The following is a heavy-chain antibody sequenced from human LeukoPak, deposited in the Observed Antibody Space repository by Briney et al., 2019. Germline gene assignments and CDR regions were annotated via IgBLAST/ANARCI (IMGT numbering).Heavy chain of an antibody. CDR3: ARDLYNSICYD. D-gene: IGHD6-25*01. V-gene: IGHV4-34*01. J-gene: IGHJ4*02. Sequence: PSETLSLTCAVSGGSFSGQYWTWIRQFPGKGLEWIGEINHSGSSNYNPSLKSRVTMSKDMSKNHFSLRLTSVTAADTAIYYCARDLYNSICYDWGQGTLVTVSS. CDR2: INHSGSS. CDR1: GGSFSGQY.